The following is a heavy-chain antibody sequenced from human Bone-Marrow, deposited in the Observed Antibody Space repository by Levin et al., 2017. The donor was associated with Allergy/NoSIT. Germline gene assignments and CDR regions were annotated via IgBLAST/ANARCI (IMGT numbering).Heavy chain of an antibody. CDR3: AKVQSDGSSWYYFDS. CDR1: GFTFSQYA. V-gene: IGHV3-30*18. Sequence: SGGSLRLSCAASGFTFSQYALHWVRQTPGKGLEWMALMSFNGRNKYYADSVKGRFTVSRDNSKNTLFLQMTSLRPDDTAVYYCAKVQSDGSSWYYFDSWGQGTLVIVSS. CDR2: MSFNGRNK. D-gene: IGHD4-11*01. J-gene: IGHJ4*02.